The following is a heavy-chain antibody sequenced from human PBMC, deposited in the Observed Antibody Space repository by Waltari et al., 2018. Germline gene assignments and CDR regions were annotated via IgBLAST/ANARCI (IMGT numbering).Heavy chain of an antibody. D-gene: IGHD3-3*01. CDR3: ARDLEYDFWSGYPDY. CDR2: NSISSSYI. CDR1: GFTFSSYS. Sequence: EVQLVESGGGLVKPGGSLRLSCAASGFTFSSYSMNWVRQAPGKGLEWVLYNSISSSYIYDADSVKGRFTISRDNAKNSLYLQMNSLRAEDTAVYYCARDLEYDFWSGYPDYWGQGTLVTVSS. J-gene: IGHJ4*02. V-gene: IGHV3-21*01.